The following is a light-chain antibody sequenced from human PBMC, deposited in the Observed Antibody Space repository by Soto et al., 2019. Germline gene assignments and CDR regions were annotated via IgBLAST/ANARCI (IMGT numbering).Light chain of an antibody. CDR3: QQYFSSPHT. Sequence: RQSAGSLSLSKEERATLSCRVSQSLYNPFLAWYQQRPGQAPRLLIYGASSRATGIPDRFSGGGSGTDFTLTICCLEPEDFSVYYCQQYFSSPHTFGQGANVDIK. CDR2: GAS. V-gene: IGKV3-20*01. CDR1: QSLYNPF. J-gene: IGKJ1*01.